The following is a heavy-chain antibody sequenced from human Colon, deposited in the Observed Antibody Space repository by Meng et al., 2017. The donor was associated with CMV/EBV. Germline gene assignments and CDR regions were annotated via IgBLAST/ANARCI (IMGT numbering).Heavy chain of an antibody. CDR3: ARDFKVGRP. CDR2: ISPSGDFT. Sequence: GGSLRLSCAASGFPFSLFIMNWVRQAPGKGLEWVSSISPSGDFTYYGDSVKGRFTVSRDNTKHLLYLEMNSLTADDTAVYFCARDFKVGRPWGQGTLVTVSS. V-gene: IGHV3-21*04. D-gene: IGHD1-26*01. CDR1: GFPFSLFI. J-gene: IGHJ5*02.